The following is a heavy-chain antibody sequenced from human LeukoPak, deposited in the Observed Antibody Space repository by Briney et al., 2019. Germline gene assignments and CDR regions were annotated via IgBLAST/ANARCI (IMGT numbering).Heavy chain of an antibody. CDR3: AKCLNPKVVTFSGLSENYYFDY. CDR1: GFTFSSYA. J-gene: IGHJ4*02. CDR2: ISDSGGYT. D-gene: IGHD2-21*02. V-gene: IGHV3-23*01. Sequence: PGGSLRLSCAASGFTFSSYAMSWVRQAPGKGLEWVSSISDSGGYTPYADSVKGRFTISRDNSKNTLYLQMNSLRAEDTAVYYCAKCLNPKVVTFSGLSENYYFDYWGQGTLVTVSS.